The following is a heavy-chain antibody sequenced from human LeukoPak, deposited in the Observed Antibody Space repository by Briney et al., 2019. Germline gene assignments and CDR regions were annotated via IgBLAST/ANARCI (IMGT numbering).Heavy chain of an antibody. Sequence: GGSLRLSCAASGFTFSSYSMNWVRQAPGKGLEWVSSISSSSSYIYYADSVKGRFAISRDNAKNSLYLQMNSLRAEDTTVYYCARDYRAVPIDYWGQGTLVTVSS. CDR1: GFTFSSYS. J-gene: IGHJ4*02. V-gene: IGHV3-21*01. D-gene: IGHD6-19*01. CDR2: ISSSSSYI. CDR3: ARDYRAVPIDY.